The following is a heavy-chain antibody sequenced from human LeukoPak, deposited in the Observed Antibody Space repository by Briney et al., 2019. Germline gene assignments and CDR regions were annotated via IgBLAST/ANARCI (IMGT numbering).Heavy chain of an antibody. V-gene: IGHV4-38-2*02. D-gene: IGHD2/OR15-2a*01. CDR1: DYPISSGYF. CDR2: ISHSGST. Sequence: SETLSLTCSVSDYPISSGYFWGWIRQPPGKGLEWIATISHSGSTYFNPSLESRVIVSVDASKNQFSLNLSSVTAADTAVYFCAREHCAGGYCYFLDYWGQGTLVTVSS. J-gene: IGHJ4*02. CDR3: AREHCAGGYCYFLDY.